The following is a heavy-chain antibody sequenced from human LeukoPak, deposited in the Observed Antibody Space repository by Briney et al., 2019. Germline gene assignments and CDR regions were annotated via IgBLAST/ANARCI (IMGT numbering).Heavy chain of an antibody. D-gene: IGHD3-10*01. CDR1: GFTFSNYG. J-gene: IGHJ4*02. CDR2: IRYDGSNK. Sequence: GGSLRLSCAASGFTFSNYGMHWVRQAPGKGLEWVAFIRYDGSNKYYADSVKGRFTISRDNSKNTLYLQINSLRAEDTAVYYCGKGGGGLLRYWGQGTLVTVSS. V-gene: IGHV3-30*02. CDR3: GKGGGGLLRY.